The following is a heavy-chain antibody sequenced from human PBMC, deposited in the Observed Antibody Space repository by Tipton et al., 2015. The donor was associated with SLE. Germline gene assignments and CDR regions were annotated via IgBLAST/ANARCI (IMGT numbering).Heavy chain of an antibody. CDR1: GGSISSSTDF. Sequence: GLVKPSETLSLTCTVSGGSISSSTDFWGWIRQPPGQGLEWIGNIYFSGTTYYNLSLKSRVTLSVDTSNNLFSLKLGPVTAADTAVYYCARGPLTTAPHDAFDIWGPGTTVIVSS. V-gene: IGHV4-39*01. CDR2: IYFSGTT. CDR3: ARGPLTTAPHDAFDI. J-gene: IGHJ3*02. D-gene: IGHD1/OR15-1a*01.